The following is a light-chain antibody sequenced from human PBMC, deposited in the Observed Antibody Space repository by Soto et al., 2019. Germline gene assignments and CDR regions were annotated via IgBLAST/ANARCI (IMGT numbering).Light chain of an antibody. CDR2: GAS. CDR3: QQYGSSPKT. J-gene: IGKJ1*01. Sequence: EIVMTQSPATLSVSPGERVTLSCRASQSVISNLAWYQQKPGQAPRLLIYGASTRATGIPDRFSGSGSGTDFTLTITRLEPEDFAVYYCQQYGSSPKTFGQGTKVDI. V-gene: IGKV3-20*01. CDR1: QSVISN.